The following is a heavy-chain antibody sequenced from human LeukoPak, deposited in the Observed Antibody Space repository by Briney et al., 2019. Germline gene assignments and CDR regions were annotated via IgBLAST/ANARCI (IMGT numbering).Heavy chain of an antibody. CDR1: GYTFTSYG. CDR3: ARASRYYDSSGYYPKPNLDY. Sequence: ASVKVSCKASGYTFTSYGISWVRQAPGQGLEWMGWISAYNGNTNYAQKLQGRVTMTTDTSTSTAYMELWSLRSDDTAVYYCARASRYYDSSGYYPKPNLDYWGQGTLVTVSS. J-gene: IGHJ4*02. CDR2: ISAYNGNT. D-gene: IGHD3-22*01. V-gene: IGHV1-18*01.